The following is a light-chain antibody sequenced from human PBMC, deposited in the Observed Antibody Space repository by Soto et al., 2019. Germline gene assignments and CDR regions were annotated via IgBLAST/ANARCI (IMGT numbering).Light chain of an antibody. CDR3: QQRSNWPSMYT. Sequence: EIVLTQSPATLSLSPGERATLSCRASQSVSSYLAWYQQKPGQAPRLLIYDASNRATGIPATFSGSGSGTDFNLTISSCAPRDFAVYYCQQRSNWPSMYTFGQGTKLEIK. J-gene: IGKJ2*01. CDR1: QSVSSY. CDR2: DAS. V-gene: IGKV3-11*01.